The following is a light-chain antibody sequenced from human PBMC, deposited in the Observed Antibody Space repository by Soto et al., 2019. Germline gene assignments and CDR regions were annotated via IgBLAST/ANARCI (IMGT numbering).Light chain of an antibody. V-gene: IGLV2-23*02. CDR2: EVT. Sequence: QSALTQPASVSGSPGQSITISCTGSGTDVGTYNFVSRFQRHPGKAPQLIIYEVTERPSGVSPRFSGSKSVNTASLTISGLRAEDEADYFCCSFAGRKTWVFGGGTKLTVL. CDR3: CSFAGRKTWV. J-gene: IGLJ3*02. CDR1: GTDVGTYNF.